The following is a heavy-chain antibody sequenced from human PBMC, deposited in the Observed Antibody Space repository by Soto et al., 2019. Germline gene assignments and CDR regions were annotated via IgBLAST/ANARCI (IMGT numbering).Heavy chain of an antibody. CDR1: GFTFSRYG. CDR3: AKQRLKSYYYYGMDV. J-gene: IGHJ6*02. V-gene: IGHV3-30*18. Sequence: GGSLRLSCAASGFTFSRYGMHWVRQAPGKGLEWVAVISYDGSNKYYADSVKGRFTISRDNSKNTLYLQMNSLRAEDTAVYYCAKQRLKSYYYYGMDVWGQGTTVTVSS. D-gene: IGHD3-16*01. CDR2: ISYDGSNK.